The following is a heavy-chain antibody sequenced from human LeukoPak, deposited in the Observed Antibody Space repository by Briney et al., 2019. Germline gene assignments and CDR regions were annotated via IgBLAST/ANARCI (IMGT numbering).Heavy chain of an antibody. Sequence: SVKVSCKASGGTFSSYAISWVRQAPGQGLEWMGGIIPIFGTANYAQKFQGRVTITADESTSTAYMELSSLRSEDTAVYYCERSGGYGRDDFDYWGQGTLVTVSS. CDR1: GGTFSSYA. J-gene: IGHJ4*02. CDR2: IIPIFGTA. D-gene: IGHD5-18*01. CDR3: ERSGGYGRDDFDY. V-gene: IGHV1-69*01.